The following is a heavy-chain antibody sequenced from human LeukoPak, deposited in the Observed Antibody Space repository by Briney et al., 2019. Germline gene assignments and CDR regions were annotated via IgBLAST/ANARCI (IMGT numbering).Heavy chain of an antibody. J-gene: IGHJ4*02. V-gene: IGHV3-23*01. Sequence: PGGSLRLSCAASGFTFSSHWMSWVRQAPGKGLEWVSAISGSGGSTYYADSVKGRFTISRDNSKNTLYLQMNSLRAEDTAVYYCAKAIFRELEAYWGQGTLVTVSS. CDR2: ISGSGGST. D-gene: IGHD3-10*01. CDR1: GFTFSSHW. CDR3: AKAIFRELEAY.